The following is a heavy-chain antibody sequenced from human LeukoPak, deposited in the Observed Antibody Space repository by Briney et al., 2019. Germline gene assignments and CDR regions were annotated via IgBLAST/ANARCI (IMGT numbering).Heavy chain of an antibody. Sequence: GGSLRLSCASSGFTFSDYYMSWIRQAPGKGLEWVSHISGSSTYTNYADSVKGRFTISRDNANNSPYLQMNSLTAEDTAVYYCARRDGYNSYYYGMDVWGQGSTVTVSS. CDR3: ARRDGYNSYYYGMDV. CDR2: ISGSSTYT. D-gene: IGHD5-24*01. V-gene: IGHV3-11*06. CDR1: GFTFSDYY. J-gene: IGHJ6*02.